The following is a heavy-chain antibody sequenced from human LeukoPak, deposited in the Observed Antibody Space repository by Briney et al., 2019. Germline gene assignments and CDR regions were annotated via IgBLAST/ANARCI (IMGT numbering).Heavy chain of an antibody. CDR1: GGSISSGGYS. CDR2: IYESRST. CDR3: ARDRSPSMIVPGY. J-gene: IGHJ4*02. V-gene: IGHV4-30-2*01. Sequence: KPSETLSLTCAVSGGSISSGGYSWSWIRQPPGKGLEWIGYIYESRSTYYNPSLKSRVTISIDRSKNQISLKLSSVTAADTAVYYCARDRSPSMIVPGYWGQGTLVTVS. D-gene: IGHD2-2*01.